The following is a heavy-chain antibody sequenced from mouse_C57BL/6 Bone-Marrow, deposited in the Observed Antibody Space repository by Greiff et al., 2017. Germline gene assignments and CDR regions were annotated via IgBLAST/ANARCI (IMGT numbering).Heavy chain of an antibody. CDR2: IYPGDGDT. CDR1: GYAFRSSW. D-gene: IGHD2-4*01. J-gene: IGHJ2*01. Sequence: VQLQQSGAELVKPGASVKISCKASGYAFRSSWMNWVKQRPGKGLEWIGQIYPGDGDTNYNGKFKGKATLTADKSSSTAYMQLSSLTSEDSAVYFCARRRGLRPYFDYWGQGTTLTVSS. V-gene: IGHV1-80*01. CDR3: ARRRGLRPYFDY.